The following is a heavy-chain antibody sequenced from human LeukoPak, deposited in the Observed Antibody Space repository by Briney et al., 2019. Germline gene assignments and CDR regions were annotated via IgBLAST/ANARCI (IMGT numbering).Heavy chain of an antibody. CDR3: ARGGSYGDYVSY. Sequence: SETLSLTCTVSGGSISSGDYYWSWIRQPPGKGLEWIGYIYYSGSTYYNPSLKSRVTMSVDASKNQFFLKLSSVTAADTAVYYCARGGSYGDYVSYWGQGTLVTVSS. V-gene: IGHV4-30-4*01. CDR1: GGSISSGDYY. J-gene: IGHJ4*02. D-gene: IGHD4-17*01. CDR2: IYYSGST.